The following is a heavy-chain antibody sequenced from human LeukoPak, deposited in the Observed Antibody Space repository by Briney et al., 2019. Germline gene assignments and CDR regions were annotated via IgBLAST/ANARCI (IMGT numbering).Heavy chain of an antibody. CDR1: GGSINSRNHY. CDR3: ARLVVVVASTPGGWDWFDP. V-gene: IGHV4-39*07. D-gene: IGHD2-15*01. CDR2: IYSSGAT. J-gene: IGHJ5*02. Sequence: SETLSLTCSVSGGSINSRNHYWGWIRQPPGKGLEWIASIYSSGATYYNPSLKSRVTMSVDTSKNQFSLKLSSVTAADTAVYYCARLVVVVASTPGGWDWFDPWGQGTLVIVSS.